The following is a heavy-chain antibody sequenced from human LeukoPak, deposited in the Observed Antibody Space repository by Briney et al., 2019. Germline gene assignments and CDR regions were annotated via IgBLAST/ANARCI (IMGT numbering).Heavy chain of an antibody. Sequence: GGSLRLSCAASGFTVSSNYMSWVRQAPGKGLEWVSVIDSGGSTYYADSVKGRFTISRDNSKNTLYLQMNSLRAEDTAVYYCARDDVGCSGGSCYLGMGDYWGQGTLVTVSS. J-gene: IGHJ4*02. V-gene: IGHV3-53*01. D-gene: IGHD2-15*01. CDR2: IDSGGST. CDR1: GFTVSSNY. CDR3: ARDDVGCSGGSCYLGMGDY.